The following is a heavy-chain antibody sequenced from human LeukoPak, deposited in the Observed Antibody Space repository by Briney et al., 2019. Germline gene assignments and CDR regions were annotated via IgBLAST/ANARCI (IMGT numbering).Heavy chain of an antibody. CDR1: GFTFSSYE. J-gene: IGHJ6*04. V-gene: IGHV3-48*03. Sequence: GGSLRLSCTASGFTFSSYEMNWVRQAPGKGLEWVSYISSSGSTIYYADSVKGRFTISRDNAKNSPYLQMNSLRAEDTAVYYCAELGITMIGGVWGKGTTVTISS. D-gene: IGHD3-10*02. CDR2: ISSSGSTI. CDR3: AELGITMIGGV.